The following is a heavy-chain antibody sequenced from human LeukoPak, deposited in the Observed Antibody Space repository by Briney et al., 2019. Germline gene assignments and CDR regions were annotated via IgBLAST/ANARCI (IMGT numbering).Heavy chain of an antibody. CDR3: ARDRDYAFDY. CDR1: GFTFSSYS. Sequence: GGSLRLSCAASGFTFSSYSMNWVRQAPGKGLEWVSYISTSGSYIYYADSVKDRFTISRDNAKNSLYLQMSSLRVEDTAVYYCARDRDYAFDYWGQGTLVTVSS. CDR2: ISTSGSYI. J-gene: IGHJ4*02. V-gene: IGHV3-21*01. D-gene: IGHD3-16*01.